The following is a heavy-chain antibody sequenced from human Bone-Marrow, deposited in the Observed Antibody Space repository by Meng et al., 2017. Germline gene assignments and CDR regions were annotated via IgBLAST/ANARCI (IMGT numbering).Heavy chain of an antibody. D-gene: IGHD2-15*01. Sequence: GSLRLSCAVYGGSSSGYYWSWIRQPPGKGLEWIGEVNHSGSTNYNPSLKSRVTISVDTSKNQFSLKMSSVTAADTAVYYCARAVVVVVAATFDYWGQGTLVTSPQ. CDR1: GGSSSGYY. J-gene: IGHJ4*02. V-gene: IGHV4-34*01. CDR3: ARAVVVVVAATFDY. CDR2: VNHSGST.